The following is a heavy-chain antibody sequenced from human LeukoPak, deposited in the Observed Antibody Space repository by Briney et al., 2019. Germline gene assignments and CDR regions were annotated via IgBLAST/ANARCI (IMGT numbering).Heavy chain of an antibody. CDR2: ISGRGANT. CDR3: ATYRQVLLPFES. D-gene: IGHD2/OR15-2a*01. V-gene: IGHV3-23*01. Sequence: GGSPRLSCAASGFSFSNYAMSWVRQAPGKGLEWVSAISGRGANTYYADSVKGRFTISRDNSKNTLYMQMNSLRAEDTAIYYCATYRQVLLPFESWGQGTLVTVSS. J-gene: IGHJ4*02. CDR1: GFSFSNYA.